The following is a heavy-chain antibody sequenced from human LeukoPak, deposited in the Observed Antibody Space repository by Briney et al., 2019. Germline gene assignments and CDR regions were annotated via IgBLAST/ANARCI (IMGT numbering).Heavy chain of an antibody. CDR1: GFTFSSYA. V-gene: IGHV3-23*01. CDR3: VKDLHCSSTSCYTGIFDY. J-gene: IGHJ4*02. Sequence: PGGSLRLSCAASGFTFSSYALSWVRQAPGKGLEWVSAISGSGDTTYYADSLKGRFPISRDNSKNTLYLQMNSLTAEDTAVYYCVKDLHCSSTSCYTGIFDYWGQGTLVTVSS. CDR2: ISGSGDTT. D-gene: IGHD2-2*02.